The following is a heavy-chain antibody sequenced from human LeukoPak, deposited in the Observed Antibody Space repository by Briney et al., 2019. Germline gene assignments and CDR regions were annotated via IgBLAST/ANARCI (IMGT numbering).Heavy chain of an antibody. J-gene: IGHJ6*02. V-gene: IGHV1-18*01. CDR3: ARERGYYDFWSGYYAPSNYYYYGMDV. CDR1: GYTFTSYG. CDR2: ISAYNGNT. D-gene: IGHD3-3*01. Sequence: GASVNVSCKASGYTFTSYGISWVRQAPGQGLEWMGWISAYNGNTNYAQKLQGRVTMTTDTSTSTAYMELSSLRSEDTAVYYCARERGYYDFWSGYYAPSNYYYYGMDVWGQGTTVTVSS.